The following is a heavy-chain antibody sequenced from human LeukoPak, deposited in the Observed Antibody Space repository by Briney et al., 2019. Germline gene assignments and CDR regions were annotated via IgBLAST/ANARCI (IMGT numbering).Heavy chain of an antibody. J-gene: IGHJ4*02. Sequence: GGSLRLSCAASGFTFSSYWMSWVRQTPGKGLEWVANIKQDGSEKYYVDSVKGRFTISRDNAKNSLYLQMNSPRAEDTAVYYCAIPPGGYYFNWGQGTLVTVSS. CDR3: AIPPGGYYFN. CDR2: IKQDGSEK. V-gene: IGHV3-7*02. CDR1: GFTFSSYW. D-gene: IGHD3-10*01.